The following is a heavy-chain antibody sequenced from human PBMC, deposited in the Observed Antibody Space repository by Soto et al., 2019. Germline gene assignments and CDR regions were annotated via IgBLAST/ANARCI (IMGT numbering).Heavy chain of an antibody. V-gene: IGHV1-3*01. CDR3: TRDPYDYDSSGYYFGAFDI. CDR2: INAGNGNT. CDR1: GYTFNSCA. Sequence: ASVKVSCKASGYTFNSCAMHWVRQAHGQRLEWMGWINAGNGNTKYSQKFQGRVTITRDTSASTAYMELSSLRSEDTAVYYCTRDPYDYDSSGYYFGAFDIWGQGTMVTVSS. J-gene: IGHJ3*02. D-gene: IGHD3-22*01.